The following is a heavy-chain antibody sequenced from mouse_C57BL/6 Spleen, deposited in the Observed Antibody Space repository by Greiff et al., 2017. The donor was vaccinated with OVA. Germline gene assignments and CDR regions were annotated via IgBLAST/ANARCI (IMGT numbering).Heavy chain of an antibody. CDR2: IDPSDSYT. J-gene: IGHJ4*01. Sequence: QVQLQQPGAELVMPGASVKLSCKASGYTFTSYWMHWVKQRPGQGLEWIGEIDPSDSYTNYNQKFKGKSTFTVDKSSSTAYMQLSSLTSEDSAVYYCARFCNYPMDYWGQGTSVTVSS. V-gene: IGHV1-69*01. CDR1: GYTFTSYW. CDR3: ARFCNYPMDY.